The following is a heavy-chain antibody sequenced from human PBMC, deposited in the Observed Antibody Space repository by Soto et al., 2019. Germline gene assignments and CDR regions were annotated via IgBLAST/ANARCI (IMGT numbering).Heavy chain of an antibody. J-gene: IGHJ4*02. CDR2: IIPSFGLA. D-gene: IGHD3-10*01. V-gene: IGHV1-69*17. CDR1: GGTFSNYA. Sequence: QVQLVQSGAEVQKPGSSVTVSCKASGGTFSNYAISWVRQAPGQGLEYIGGIIPSFGLANYAEKFQGRVTITADRSTSTASLDLSTLRSEDTAMSYCERISSRERWLNKSPGIFDYWGPGTLVTVSS. CDR3: ERISSRERWLNKSPGIFDY.